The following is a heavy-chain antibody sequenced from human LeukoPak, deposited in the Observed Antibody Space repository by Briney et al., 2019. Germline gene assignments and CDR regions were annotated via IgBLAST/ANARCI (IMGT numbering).Heavy chain of an antibody. J-gene: IGHJ4*02. D-gene: IGHD3-10*01. CDR2: LSGSGGST. CDR3: AKVGALGFGELLV. V-gene: IGHV3-23*01. Sequence: GGSLRLSCAASGFTFSSYAVRWVRQAPGEGLEWVSALSGSGGSTYYADSVKGRFTISRDNSKHTLYLQMNSLRAEDTAAYYCAKVGALGFGELLVWGQGTLVTVSS. CDR1: GFTFSSYA.